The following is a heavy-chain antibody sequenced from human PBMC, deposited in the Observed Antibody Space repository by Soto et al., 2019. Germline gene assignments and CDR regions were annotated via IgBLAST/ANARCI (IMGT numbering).Heavy chain of an antibody. V-gene: IGHV4-30-4*01. CDR2: IYDTWTT. CDR1: GGSMSENDYY. CDR3: ARGIVRGGFDI. D-gene: IGHD3-10*02. J-gene: IGHJ3*02. Sequence: QVQLQEAGPGLVRPSQTLSLTCTVAGGSMSENDYYWSWLRQSPGQGLQWIGYIYDTWTTSYSPSHKSRVTMSADTSRTQFSLKLTSVTAAATALYFCARGIVRGGFDIWGQGTLVTVSS.